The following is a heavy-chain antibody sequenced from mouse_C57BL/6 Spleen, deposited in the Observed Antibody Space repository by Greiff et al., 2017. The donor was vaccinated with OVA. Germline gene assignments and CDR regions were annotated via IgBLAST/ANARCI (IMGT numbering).Heavy chain of an antibody. Sequence: QVQLQQPGAELVRPGTSVKLSCKASGYTFTSYWMHWVKQRPGQGLEWIGVIDPSDSYTNYNQKFKGKATLTVDTSSSTAYMQLSSLTSEDSAVYYCARGYYGSSYDYWGQGTTLTVSS. J-gene: IGHJ2*01. D-gene: IGHD1-1*01. CDR3: ARGYYGSSYDY. CDR2: IDPSDSYT. V-gene: IGHV1-59*01. CDR1: GYTFTSYW.